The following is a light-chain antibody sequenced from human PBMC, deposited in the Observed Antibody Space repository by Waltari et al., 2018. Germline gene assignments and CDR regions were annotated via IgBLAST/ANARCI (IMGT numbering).Light chain of an antibody. CDR1: TSAAGGYNS. Sequence: SALTQPASVSGSPGQSITISCTGATSAAGGYNSVSWYQQRPGNAPKLLIFDVSNRPSGVSNRFSGSKSGNTASLTISGLQAEDEAAYYCGSYTGSTTWVFGGGTKLTVL. CDR3: GSYTGSTTWV. J-gene: IGLJ3*02. CDR2: DVS. V-gene: IGLV2-14*01.